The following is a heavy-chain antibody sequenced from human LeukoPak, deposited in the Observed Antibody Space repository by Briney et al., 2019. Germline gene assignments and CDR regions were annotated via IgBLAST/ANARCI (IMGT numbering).Heavy chain of an antibody. CDR3: ANRGCSSTSCPYAYYYYYMDV. Sequence: GGSLGLSCAASGFTFSSYGMHWVRQAPGKGLEWVAFIRYDGSNKYYADSVKGRFTISRDNAKNSLYLQMNSLRAEDTAVYYCANRGCSSTSCPYAYYYYYMDVWGKGTTVTVSS. D-gene: IGHD2-2*01. J-gene: IGHJ6*03. CDR1: GFTFSSYG. CDR2: IRYDGSNK. V-gene: IGHV3-30*02.